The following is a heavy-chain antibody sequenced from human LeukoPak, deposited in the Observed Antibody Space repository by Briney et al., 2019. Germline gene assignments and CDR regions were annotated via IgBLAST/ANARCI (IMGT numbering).Heavy chain of an antibody. D-gene: IGHD3-22*01. Sequence: ASVKVSCKASRYILTDYHMHWVRHAPGQGLEWMGWINPNSDRTNYEQKFQRRVTMTRDTSISTAYMELSSLRSDDTAVYYCARGIQSPSFHYDSSGYYYDYWGQGTLVTVSS. CDR3: ARGIQSPSFHYDSSGYYYDY. CDR2: INPNSDRT. CDR1: RYILTDYH. J-gene: IGHJ4*02. V-gene: IGHV1-2*02.